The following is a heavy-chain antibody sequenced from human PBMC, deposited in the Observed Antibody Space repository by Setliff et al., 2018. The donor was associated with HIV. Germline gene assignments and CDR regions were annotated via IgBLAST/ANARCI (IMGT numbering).Heavy chain of an antibody. CDR1: GGSISSYY. CDR2: IYYRGNT. CDR3: ARHYGAVKSVVTVVAKYFPH. J-gene: IGHJ1*01. Sequence: SETLSLTCKVSGGSISSYYWGWIRQPPGKGLEWIGSIYYRGNTYYNPSLKSRVTISVDTSKNQFSLKLTSVTAADTAVYYCARHYGAVKSVVTVVAKYFPHWGQGTLVTVSS. V-gene: IGHV4-39*01. D-gene: IGHD2-21*02.